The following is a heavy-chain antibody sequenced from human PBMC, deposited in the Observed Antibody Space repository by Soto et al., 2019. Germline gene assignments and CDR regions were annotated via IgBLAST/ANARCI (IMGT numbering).Heavy chain of an antibody. V-gene: IGHV4-59*01. CDR1: GGSISSYY. CDR3: ARDVVRGPYPYYYYMDV. J-gene: IGHJ6*03. D-gene: IGHD3-10*01. CDR2: IYYSGST. Sequence: SETLSLTCTVSGGSISSYYWSWIRQPPGKGLEWIGYIYYSGSTNYNPSLKSRVTISVDTSKNQFSLKLSSVTAADTAVYYCARDVVRGPYPYYYYMDVGGKGTRVTVSS.